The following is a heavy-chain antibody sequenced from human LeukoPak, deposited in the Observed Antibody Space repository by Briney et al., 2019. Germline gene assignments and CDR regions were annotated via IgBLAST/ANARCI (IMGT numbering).Heavy chain of an antibody. V-gene: IGHV4-59*12. J-gene: IGHJ4*02. CDR2: IYYSGST. CDR3: ARGGRVVGFDY. Sequence: KASETLSLTCTVSGGSISSYYWSWIRQPPGKGLEWIGYIYYSGSTNYNPSLKSRVTISVDTSKNQFSLKLSSVTAADTAVYYCARGGRVVGFDYWGQGTLVTVSS. CDR1: GGSISSYY. D-gene: IGHD2-15*01.